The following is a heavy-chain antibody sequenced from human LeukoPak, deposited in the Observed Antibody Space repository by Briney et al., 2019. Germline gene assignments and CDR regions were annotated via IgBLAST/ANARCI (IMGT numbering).Heavy chain of an antibody. Sequence: ASVKVSCKASGSTFTDYYMHWVRQAPGQGLEWMGWISPYNGNTIYAQKLQGRVTMTTDTSTSTAYMELRSLRSDDTAVYYCARGSPPRVYYDRSGYYSYYFDYWGQGTLVTVSS. CDR1: GSTFTDYY. CDR3: ARGSPPRVYYDRSGYYSYYFDY. CDR2: ISPYNGNT. J-gene: IGHJ4*02. D-gene: IGHD3-22*01. V-gene: IGHV1-18*04.